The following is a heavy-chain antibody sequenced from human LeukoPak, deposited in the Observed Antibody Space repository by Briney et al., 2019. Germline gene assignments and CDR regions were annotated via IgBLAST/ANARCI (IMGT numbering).Heavy chain of an antibody. CDR3: AKDIGGGLLEY. D-gene: IGHD2-15*01. CDR1: GFNFGANS. CDR2: INGDGYT. Sequence: PGGSLRLSCAASGFNFGANSMHWARQVPGKGLEWVSLINGDGYTYYAASVNGQFTASRDNSKNSLYLQMSSLRPEDTALYYCAKDIGGGLLEYWGQGTLVTVSS. V-gene: IGHV3-43*02. J-gene: IGHJ4*02.